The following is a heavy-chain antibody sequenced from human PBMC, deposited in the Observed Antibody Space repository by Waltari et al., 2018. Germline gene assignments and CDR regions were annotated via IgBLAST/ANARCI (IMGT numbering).Heavy chain of an antibody. CDR2: VDPADSET. V-gene: IGHV1-69-2*01. J-gene: IGHJ5*02. Sequence: EVQLVQSGAEVKKPGATVKISCKASGYTFTDYSIHWVQQAPGKGLEWMGRVDPADSETIYAEKFQGRVTITADTSTDTAYMELSSLRSEDTAVYYCATVLTTVPTYWFDPWGQGTLVTVSS. CDR1: GYTFTDYS. D-gene: IGHD4-4*01. CDR3: ATVLTTVPTYWFDP.